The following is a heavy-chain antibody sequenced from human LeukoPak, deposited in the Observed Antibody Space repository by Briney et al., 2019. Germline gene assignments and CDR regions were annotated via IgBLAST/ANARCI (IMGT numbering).Heavy chain of an antibody. Sequence: SETLSLTCTVSGGSISSGSYYWTWIRQPAGKGLEWIGRIYNSGSTNYNPSVNSRVAISVDTSKNQFSLKLSSVTAADTAVYYCARGPYCTGGSCYPFDDNWGQGTLVTVSS. CDR2: IYNSGST. CDR3: ARGPYCTGGSCYPFDDN. CDR1: GGSISSGSYY. V-gene: IGHV4-61*02. J-gene: IGHJ4*02. D-gene: IGHD2-15*01.